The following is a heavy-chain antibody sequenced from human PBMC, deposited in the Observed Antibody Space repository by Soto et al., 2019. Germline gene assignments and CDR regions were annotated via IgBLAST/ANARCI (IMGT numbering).Heavy chain of an antibody. CDR1: GGSVSSGSYY. Sequence: QVQLQQWGAGLLKPSETLSLTCAVYGGSVSSGSYYWSWIRQPPGKGLEWIGEMSHSGGSHFNPYLKSRVPISVDTSKNQFSLKMRSVTAADTALYYCARVERGTATTVVDAFDIWGPGTMVTVSS. J-gene: IGHJ3*02. CDR2: MSHSGGS. D-gene: IGHD1-1*01. V-gene: IGHV4-34*01. CDR3: ARVERGTATTVVDAFDI.